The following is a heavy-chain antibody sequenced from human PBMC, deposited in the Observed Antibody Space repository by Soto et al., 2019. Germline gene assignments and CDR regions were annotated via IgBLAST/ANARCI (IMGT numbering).Heavy chain of an antibody. V-gene: IGHV3-30*18. D-gene: IGHD5-18*01. CDR3: AKDEGIQIWSRYYYSGMHV. J-gene: IGHJ6*02. Sequence: GGSLRLSCAASGFTFSSYGMHWVRQAPGKGLEWVAVISYDGSNKYYADSVKGRFTISRDNSKNTLYLQMNSLRAEDTAVYYCAKDEGIQIWSRYYYSGMHVWGQGNTVTLSS. CDR2: ISYDGSNK. CDR1: GFTFSSYG.